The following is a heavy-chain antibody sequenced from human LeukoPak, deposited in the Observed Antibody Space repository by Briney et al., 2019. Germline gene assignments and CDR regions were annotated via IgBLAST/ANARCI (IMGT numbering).Heavy chain of an antibody. J-gene: IGHJ4*02. D-gene: IGHD1-26*01. V-gene: IGHV3-23*01. CDR1: GFTFSNYA. Sequence: PGGSLRLSCAVSGFTFSNYAMSWARQAPGKGLEWVSAISGSGGSTYYADSVKGRFTISRDNSKNTLYLQMNSLRAEDTAVYYCAGDRATSYFDYWGQGALVTISS. CDR3: AGDRATSYFDY. CDR2: ISGSGGST.